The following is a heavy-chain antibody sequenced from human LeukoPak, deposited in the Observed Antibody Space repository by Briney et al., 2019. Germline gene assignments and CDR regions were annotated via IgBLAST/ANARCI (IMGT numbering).Heavy chain of an antibody. CDR3: AKDLSPSIAVAGTGDY. Sequence: GGSLRLSCAASGFTFSSYAMSWVRQAPGKGLEWVSAISGSGGSTYYADSVKGRFTISRDNSKNTLYLQMNSLRAEDTAVYYCAKDLSPSIAVAGTGDYWGQGTLVTVSS. J-gene: IGHJ4*02. CDR1: GFTFSSYA. D-gene: IGHD6-19*01. V-gene: IGHV3-23*01. CDR2: ISGSGGST.